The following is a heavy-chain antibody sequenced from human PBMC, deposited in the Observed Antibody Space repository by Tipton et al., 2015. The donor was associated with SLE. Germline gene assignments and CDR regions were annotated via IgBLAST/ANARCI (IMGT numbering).Heavy chain of an antibody. D-gene: IGHD2-15*01. CDR3: AKGPLCSGGRCPRDYYYYMDV. CDR2: ISSSGSTI. Sequence: SLRLSCAASGFTFTNAWMSWLRQVPGKGLEWVSYISSSGSTIYYADSVKGRFTISRDNSKNTLYLQMNSLRAEDTAVYYCAKGPLCSGGRCPRDYYYYMDVWGKGTTVTVSS. J-gene: IGHJ6*03. V-gene: IGHV3-11*04. CDR1: GFTFTNAW.